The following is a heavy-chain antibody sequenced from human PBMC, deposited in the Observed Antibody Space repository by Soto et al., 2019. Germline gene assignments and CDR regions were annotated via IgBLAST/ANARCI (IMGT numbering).Heavy chain of an antibody. CDR2: INPDSGAT. CDR3: ASGECGTGGYRFPYVDY. J-gene: IGHJ4*02. CDR1: GYSFTGYY. Sequence: HEHLVQSGAEVKRPGASLKVSCKASGYSFTGYYIHWVRQAPGQGLEWMGWINPDSGATNYAQNLQGGLTPTSDSSASTASMRLSSLTSDATAVDYRASGECGTGGYRFPYVDYWGQGTLVIVSS. V-gene: IGHV1-2*02. D-gene: IGHD2-8*02.